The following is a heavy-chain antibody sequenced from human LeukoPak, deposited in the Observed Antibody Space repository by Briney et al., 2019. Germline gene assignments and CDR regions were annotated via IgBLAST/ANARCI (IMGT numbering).Heavy chain of an antibody. D-gene: IGHD3-22*01. CDR2: IIPIFGTA. CDR1: GGTFSSYA. J-gene: IGHJ5*02. CDR3: ARDRGYYDSSGQNWFDP. V-gene: IGHV1-69*05. Sequence: GASVKVSCKASGGTFSSYAISWVRQAPGQGLEWMGGIIPIFGTANYAQKFQGRVTITTDESTSTAYMELSSLRSEDTAVYYCARDRGYYDSSGQNWFDPWGQGTLVTVSS.